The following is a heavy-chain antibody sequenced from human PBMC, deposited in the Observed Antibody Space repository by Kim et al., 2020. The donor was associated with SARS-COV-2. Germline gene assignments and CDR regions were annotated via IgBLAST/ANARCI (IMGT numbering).Heavy chain of an antibody. V-gene: IGHV3-30*18. CDR1: GFTFSSYG. J-gene: IGHJ4*02. CDR2: ISYDGSNK. Sequence: GGSLRLSCAASGFTFSSYGMHWVRQAPGKGLEWVAVISYDGSNKYYADSVKGRFTISRDNSKNTLYLQMNSLRAEDTAVYYCAKEIYNWNSYFDYWGQGTLVTVSS. CDR3: AKEIYNWNSYFDY. D-gene: IGHD1-7*01.